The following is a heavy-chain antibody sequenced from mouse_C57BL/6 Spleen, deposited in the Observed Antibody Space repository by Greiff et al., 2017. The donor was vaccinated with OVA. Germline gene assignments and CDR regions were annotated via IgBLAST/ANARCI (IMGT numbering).Heavy chain of an antibody. V-gene: IGHV1-69*01. CDR3: ARQLRVYYAMDY. D-gene: IGHD3-2*02. J-gene: IGHJ4*01. Sequence: QVQLQQPGAELVMPGASVKLSCKASGYTFTSYWMHWVKQRPGQGLEWIGEIDPSDSYTNYNQKFKGKSTLTVDKSSSTAYMQLRSLTSEDSAVDYCARQLRVYYAMDYWGQGTSVTVSS. CDR2: IDPSDSYT. CDR1: GYTFTSYW.